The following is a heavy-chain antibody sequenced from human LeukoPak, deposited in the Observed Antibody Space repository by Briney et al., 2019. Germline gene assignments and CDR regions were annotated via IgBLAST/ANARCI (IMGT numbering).Heavy chain of an antibody. CDR2: ISSSGSTI. D-gene: IGHD3-22*01. CDR1: GFTFSSYE. CDR3: AKGRRGSSYVHYFDT. V-gene: IGHV3-48*03. Sequence: GGSLRLSCAASGFTFSSYEMNWVRQAPGKGLEWVSYISSSGSTIYYADSVKGRFTISRDNAKNSLYLQMNSLRAEDTAVYYCAKGRRGSSYVHYFDTWGQEPLVIVSS. J-gene: IGHJ1*01.